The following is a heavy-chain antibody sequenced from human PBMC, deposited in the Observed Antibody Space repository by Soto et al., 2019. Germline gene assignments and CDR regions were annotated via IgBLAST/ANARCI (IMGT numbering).Heavy chain of an antibody. D-gene: IGHD6-13*01. CDR3: ARGYYSSSWRVVDY. CDR2: MNPNSGGT. CDR1: GYTFSGYF. V-gene: IGHV1-2*02. Sequence: QVQLVQSGADVKKPGASVKVSCKTSGYTFSGYFMHWLRQAPGQGLEWMGWMNPNSGGTDYAQNFQGRVSMTWDTSISTAYRELSRLRSDDTAIYYCARGYYSSSWRVVDYWGQGTLVTVSS. J-gene: IGHJ4*02.